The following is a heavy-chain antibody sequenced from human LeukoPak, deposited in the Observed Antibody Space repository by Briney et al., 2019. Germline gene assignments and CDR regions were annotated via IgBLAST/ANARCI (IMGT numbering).Heavy chain of an antibody. CDR2: IRSKAYRGTT. J-gene: IGHJ6*02. CDR1: GFNFGDHA. D-gene: IGHD5-18*01. Sequence: GGSLRLSCTTSGFNFGDHAMTWVRQAPGKELEWVGFIRSKAYRGTTEYAASVKGRFTISRDDSKSVVYLQMNSLKSEDTAVYYCSRGPIQLWVHNGVDVWGQGTTVTVSS. CDR3: SRGPIQLWVHNGVDV. V-gene: IGHV3-49*04.